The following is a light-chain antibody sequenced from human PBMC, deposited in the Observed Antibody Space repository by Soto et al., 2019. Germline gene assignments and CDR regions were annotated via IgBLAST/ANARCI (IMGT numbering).Light chain of an antibody. J-gene: IGKJ4*01. V-gene: IGKV3D-15*01. CDR1: QTLRRT. CDR3: QQYNNWPPLT. Sequence: EIVMTQSPATLSVSPGERATISCISIQTLRRTYIAWYQQKPGQAPRLLIYDASTRATGIPARFSGSGSGREFTLTISSLQSEDFAVYYCQQYNNWPPLTFGGGTKVDI. CDR2: DAS.